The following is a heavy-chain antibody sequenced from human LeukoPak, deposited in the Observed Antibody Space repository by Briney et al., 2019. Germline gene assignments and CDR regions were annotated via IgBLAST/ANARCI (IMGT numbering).Heavy chain of an antibody. D-gene: IGHD3-3*01. CDR1: GFTFSSYS. V-gene: IGHV3-21*01. CDR2: ISSSSSYI. CDR3: ATPPYDFWSGLRGEYYYYGMDV. J-gene: IGHJ6*02. Sequence: PGGSLRLSCAASGFTFSSYSMNWVRQAPGKGLEWVSSISSSSSYIYYADSVKGRFTISRDNAKNSLYLQMNSLRAEDTAVYYCATPPYDFWSGLRGEYYYYGMDVWGQGTTVTVSS.